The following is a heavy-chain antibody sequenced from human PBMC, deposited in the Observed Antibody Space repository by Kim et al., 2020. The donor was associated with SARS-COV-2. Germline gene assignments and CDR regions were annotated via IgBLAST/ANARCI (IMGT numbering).Heavy chain of an antibody. CDR2: ILYNGRT. CDR3: ARIPHGDIYGYFDY. J-gene: IGHJ4*02. V-gene: IGHV4-59*01. CDR1: GDSITSNS. D-gene: IGHD5-18*01. Sequence: SETLSLTCTVSGDSITSNSWAWIRQPPGRGLEWVAYILYNGRTKYNPSFESRVTISADTSMAQSYLRLSSLTAADTAVYYCARIPHGDIYGYFDYWGQGKLVTVSS.